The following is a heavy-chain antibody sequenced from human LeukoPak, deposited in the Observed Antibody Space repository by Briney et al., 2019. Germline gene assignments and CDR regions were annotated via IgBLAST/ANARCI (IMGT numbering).Heavy chain of an antibody. CDR3: AREYMIT. CDR2: ISDVGTTI. J-gene: IGHJ3*01. CDR1: GFAFSSHE. D-gene: IGHD3-16*01. V-gene: IGHV3-48*03. Sequence: PGGSLRLSCAASGFAFSSHEMNWVRQAPGKGLEWVSYISDVGTTIYYADSVKGRFTISRDNAKYSLYLQMNSLRAEDTAVYYCAREYMITWGQGTMVTVSS.